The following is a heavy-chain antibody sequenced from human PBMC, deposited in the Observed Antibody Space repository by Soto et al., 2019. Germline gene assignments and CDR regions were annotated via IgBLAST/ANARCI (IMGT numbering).Heavy chain of an antibody. D-gene: IGHD3-22*01. CDR3: ARTYDSSGYYDY. Sequence: SETLSLPCTVSGGSISSGGYYWRWIRPHPGKGLEWIGYIYYSGSTYYNPSLKSRVTISVDTSKNQFSLKLSSVTAADTAVYYCARTYDSSGYYDYWGQGTLVTVSS. J-gene: IGHJ4*02. CDR1: GGSISSGGYY. CDR2: IYYSGST. V-gene: IGHV4-31*03.